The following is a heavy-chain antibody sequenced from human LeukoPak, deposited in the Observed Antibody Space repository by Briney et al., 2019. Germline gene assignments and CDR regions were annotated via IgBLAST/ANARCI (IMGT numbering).Heavy chain of an antibody. D-gene: IGHD6-19*01. J-gene: IGHJ4*02. CDR1: GFTFSDYD. Sequence: GRSLRLSCAASGFTFSDYDMHWVRQAPGKGLEWLGIIWHDGSSKSLADSLKGRFTISRDNSKNTLYLQMNSLGAEDTAIYYCARDYSSGWCSDYWGQGTLVTVSS. CDR3: ARDYSSGWCSDY. V-gene: IGHV3-33*01. CDR2: IWHDGSSK.